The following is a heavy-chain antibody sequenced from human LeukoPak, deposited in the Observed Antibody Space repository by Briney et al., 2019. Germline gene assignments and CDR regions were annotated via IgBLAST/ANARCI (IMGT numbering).Heavy chain of an antibody. CDR1: GFTVSGNY. J-gene: IGHJ4*02. Sequence: GGSLRLSCAVSGFTVSGNYMSWVRQAPGKGLEWVSLIYSGGTTYYADSVKGRFTISRDNSKNTLYLQMNSLRAEDTAVYYCARRAGGYSHPYDYWGQGILVAVSS. V-gene: IGHV3-53*01. CDR3: ARRAGGYSHPYDY. CDR2: IYSGGTT. D-gene: IGHD4-23*01.